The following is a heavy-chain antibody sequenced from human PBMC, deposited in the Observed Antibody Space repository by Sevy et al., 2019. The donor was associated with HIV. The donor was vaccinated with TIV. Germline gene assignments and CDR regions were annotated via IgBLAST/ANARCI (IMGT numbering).Heavy chain of an antibody. CDR2: INPDGTRI. J-gene: IGHJ4*02. V-gene: IGHV3-7*02. D-gene: IGHD2-15*01. CDR1: AITIRDYW. CDR3: VRAIQLAASY. Sequence: GGSLRLSCEASAITIRDYWMNWVRQAPGKGLEWVANINPDGTRIYYADSVKGRFTISRDHAKTSVFLQMSSLRAEDTAVYYCVRAIQLAASYWGQGTLVTVSS.